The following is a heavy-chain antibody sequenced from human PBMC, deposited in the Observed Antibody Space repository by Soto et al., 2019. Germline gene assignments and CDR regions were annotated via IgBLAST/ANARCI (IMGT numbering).Heavy chain of an antibody. CDR1: VYSFAGYW. D-gene: IGHD3-22*01. CDR2: IDPSDSQT. CDR3: ARQIYDYDTGANLQHYSDP. Sequence: LGESLQISCKGSVYSFAGYWITWVRQKPGKGLEWMGRIDPSDSQTYYSPSFRGHVTISVTKSITTVFLQWSSVRASDTAMYYCARQIYDYDTGANLQHYSDPGGQATPVTVPS. V-gene: IGHV5-10-1*01. J-gene: IGHJ4*02.